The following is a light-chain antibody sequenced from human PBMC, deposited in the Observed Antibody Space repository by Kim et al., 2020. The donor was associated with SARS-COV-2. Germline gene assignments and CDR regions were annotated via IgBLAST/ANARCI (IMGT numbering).Light chain of an antibody. CDR2: DVS. CDR3: SSLTSGATSVV. CDR1: SSDVSAYNR. J-gene: IGLJ2*01. V-gene: IGLV2-14*03. Sequence: QSIAISCTGTSSDVSAYNRVSWYQQHPGKAPKLMISDVSDRPSGVSNRFSGSKSDNTASLTISGLQAEDEADYFCSSLTSGATSVVFGGGTQLTVL.